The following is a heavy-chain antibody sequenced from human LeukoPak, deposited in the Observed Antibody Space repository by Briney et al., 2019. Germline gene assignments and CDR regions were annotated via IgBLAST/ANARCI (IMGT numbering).Heavy chain of an antibody. Sequence: GGCLRLSCAASGFTFSSYGMHWVRQAPGKGLEWVAFIRYDGSNTYYADSVKGRFTISRDNSKNTLYLQMNSLRAEDTAVYYCAKDRGYDILTGYHPWGQGTLVTVSS. D-gene: IGHD3-9*01. J-gene: IGHJ5*02. CDR2: IRYDGSNT. V-gene: IGHV3-30*02. CDR3: AKDRGYDILTGYHP. CDR1: GFTFSSYG.